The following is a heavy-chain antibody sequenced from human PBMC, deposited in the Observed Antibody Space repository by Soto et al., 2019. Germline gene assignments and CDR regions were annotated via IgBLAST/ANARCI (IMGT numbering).Heavy chain of an antibody. V-gene: IGHV3-30-3*01. Sequence: QVQLVESGGGVVQPGRSLRLSCAASGFTFSSYAMHWVRQAPGKGLEWVAVISYDGSNKYYADSVKGRFTISRDNSKNTLYLQMNSLRAEDTAVYYCATRVTTLFDYWGQGTLVTVSS. D-gene: IGHD4-17*01. J-gene: IGHJ4*02. CDR1: GFTFSSYA. CDR2: ISYDGSNK. CDR3: ATRVTTLFDY.